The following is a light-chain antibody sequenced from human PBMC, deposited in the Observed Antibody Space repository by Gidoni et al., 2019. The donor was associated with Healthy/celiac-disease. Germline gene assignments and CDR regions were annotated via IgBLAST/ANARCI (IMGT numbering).Light chain of an antibody. CDR1: SSYVGGYNY. CDR3: SSYTSSSFVV. V-gene: IGLV2-14*03. Sequence: QSALTQPASVSGSPGQSITISCTGTSSYVGGYNYVSWSQQHPGKAPKLMIYDVSNRPSGVSNRFSGSKSGNTASLTISGLQAEDEAYYYCSSYTSSSFVVFGGGTKLTVL. CDR2: DVS. J-gene: IGLJ2*01.